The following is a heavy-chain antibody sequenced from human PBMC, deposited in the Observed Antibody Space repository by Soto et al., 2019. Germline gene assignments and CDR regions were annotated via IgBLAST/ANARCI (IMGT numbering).Heavy chain of an antibody. V-gene: IGHV4-34*01. Sequence: QVQLQQWGAGLLKPSETLSLTCAVYGGSFSGYYWSWIRQPPGKGLEWIGEINHSGSTNYNPSLKSRVTISVDTSKNQCSLKLSSVTAADTAVYYCARGGCSGGSCYYKTSGWFDPWGQGTLVTVSS. CDR1: GGSFSGYY. D-gene: IGHD2-15*01. CDR3: ARGGCSGGSCYYKTSGWFDP. CDR2: INHSGST. J-gene: IGHJ5*02.